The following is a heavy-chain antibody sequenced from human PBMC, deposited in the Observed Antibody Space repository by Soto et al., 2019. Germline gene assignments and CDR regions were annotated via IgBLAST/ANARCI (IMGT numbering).Heavy chain of an antibody. J-gene: IGHJ6*02. CDR3: AKVVPLAYYYTMDV. CDR2: ISAGGVTT. CDR1: GFTFTNYA. V-gene: IGHV3-23*01. Sequence: GGSLRLSCAASGFTFTNYAMTWVRQAPGKGLEWVSTISAGGVTTYYADSVKGRFTISRDSSKNTLYLQMNSLRAEDTAVYYCAKVVPLAYYYTMDVWGQGTTVTVSS.